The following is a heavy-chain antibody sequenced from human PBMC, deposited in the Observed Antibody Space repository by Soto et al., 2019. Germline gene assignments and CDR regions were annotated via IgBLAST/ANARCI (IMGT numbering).Heavy chain of an antibody. CDR3: AREAPWAVAGSSYFDY. D-gene: IGHD6-19*01. J-gene: IGHJ4*02. V-gene: IGHV3-33*01. CDR2: TSFDGTKK. Sequence: QEQLVQPGGGVVQPGRSLRLSCAASGFSFSTYGIHWVRQAPGKGLEWLAVTSFDGTKKYSSDSVKGRLTVSRDTSNNTVYLRMSSLRVEDTAVYYCAREAPWAVAGSSYFDYWGQGTLVTVSS. CDR1: GFSFSTYG.